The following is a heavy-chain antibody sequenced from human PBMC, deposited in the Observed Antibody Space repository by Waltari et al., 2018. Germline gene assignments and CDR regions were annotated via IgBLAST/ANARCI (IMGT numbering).Heavy chain of an antibody. J-gene: IGHJ4*02. CDR2: ISGSGDSV. CDR1: GFTFRGHA. V-gene: IGHV3-23*01. CDR3: ARDWRRSLEYLDWLLFALDY. D-gene: IGHD3-9*01. Sequence: ELQLLAAGGGLVQPGGSLSLPCGAYGFTFRGHAMSWVRQAPGKGLGWVSAISGSGDSVFYAESVKGRFTVSRDNSKNTLFLEMNSLRAEDTAVYFCARDWRRSLEYLDWLLFALDYWGQGTLVTVSS.